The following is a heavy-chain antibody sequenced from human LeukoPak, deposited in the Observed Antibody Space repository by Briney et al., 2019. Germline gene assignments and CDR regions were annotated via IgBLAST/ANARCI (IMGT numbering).Heavy chain of an antibody. J-gene: IGHJ4*02. CDR2: INHSGST. CDR3: ARDLYSSPFDY. D-gene: IGHD6-13*01. Sequence: SETLSLTCAVYGGSLSGYYWSWIRQPPGKGLEWIGEINHSGSTNYNPSLKSRVTISVDTSKNQFSLKLGSVTAADTAVYYCARDLYSSPFDYWGQGTLVTVSS. CDR1: GGSLSGYY. V-gene: IGHV4-34*01.